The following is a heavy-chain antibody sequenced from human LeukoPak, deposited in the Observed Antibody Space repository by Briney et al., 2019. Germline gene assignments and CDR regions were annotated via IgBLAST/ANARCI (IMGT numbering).Heavy chain of an antibody. Sequence: PSETLSLTCAVYGGSFSGYYWSWIRQTPGKGLEWIGEINHSGSTNYNPSLKSRVTISVDTSKNQFSLKLSSVTAADTAVYYCARLWRSARADYWGQGTLVTVSS. CDR3: ARLWRSARADY. J-gene: IGHJ4*02. CDR2: INHSGST. CDR1: GGSFSGYY. D-gene: IGHD2-21*01. V-gene: IGHV4-34*01.